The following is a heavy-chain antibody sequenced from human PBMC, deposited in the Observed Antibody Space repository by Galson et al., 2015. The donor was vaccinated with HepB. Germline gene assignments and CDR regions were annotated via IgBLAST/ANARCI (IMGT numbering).Heavy chain of an antibody. CDR2: INSDGSST. D-gene: IGHD3-10*01. Sequence: SLRLSCAASGFTFSSYWMHWVRQAPGKGLVWVSRINSDGSSTSYADSVKGRFTISRDNAKNTLYLQMNSLRAEDMAVYYCAREYGSGRGNDYWGQGTLVTVSS. CDR3: AREYGSGRGNDY. J-gene: IGHJ4*02. V-gene: IGHV3-74*01. CDR1: GFTFSSYW.